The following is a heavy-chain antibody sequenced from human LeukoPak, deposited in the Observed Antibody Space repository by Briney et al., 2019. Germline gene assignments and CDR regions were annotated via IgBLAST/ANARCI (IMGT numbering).Heavy chain of an antibody. V-gene: IGHV4-39*01. CDR1: GDSISSSSYY. J-gene: IGHJ4*02. CDR2: IYYSGST. CDR3: ARTGGHWTGGAKIEY. D-gene: IGHD2-8*02. Sequence: PSETLSLTCTVSGDSISSSSYYWGWIRRPPGKGLEWIGSIYYSGSTYYNPSLKSRVTISVDTSKNQFSLKLSSVAAADTAVYYCARTGGHWTGGAKIEYWGQGTLVTVSS.